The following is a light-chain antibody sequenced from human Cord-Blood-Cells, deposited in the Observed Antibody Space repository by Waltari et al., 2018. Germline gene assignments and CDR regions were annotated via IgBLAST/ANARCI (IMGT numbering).Light chain of an antibody. Sequence: QSALTQPASVSGSPGQSITISCTGTSSDVGGYNYVSWNQQHPGKAPNLMIYDVSNRPSGVSNRFSGSKSGNTASLTISGLQAEDEADYYCSSYTSSSTRVFGGGTKLTVL. V-gene: IGLV2-14*01. CDR2: DVS. J-gene: IGLJ3*02. CDR3: SSYTSSSTRV. CDR1: SSDVGGYNY.